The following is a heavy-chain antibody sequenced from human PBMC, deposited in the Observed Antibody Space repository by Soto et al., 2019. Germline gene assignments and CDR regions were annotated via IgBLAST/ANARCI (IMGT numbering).Heavy chain of an antibody. CDR1: GGSITSDGYY. Sequence: PSETLSLTCNVSGGSITSDGYYWTWIRQHPGKGLEWIGNVRHSGSTFYNPSLKSRVSISVDTSKNQFSLKLSSVTAADTAVYFCVRGILSWGQGTPVTVS. J-gene: IGHJ1*01. CDR2: VRHSGST. CDR3: VRGILS. V-gene: IGHV4-31*03.